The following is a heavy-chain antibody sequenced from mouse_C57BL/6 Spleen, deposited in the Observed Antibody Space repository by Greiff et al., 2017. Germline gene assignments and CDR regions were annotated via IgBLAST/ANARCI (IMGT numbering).Heavy chain of an antibody. CDR2: INPNNGGT. J-gene: IGHJ2*01. CDR1: GYTFTDYN. CDR3: ARSGGLGPYYDD. Sequence: EVQLQQSGPELVKPGASVKIPCKASGYTFTDYNMDWVKQSHGKSLEWIGDINPNNGGTIYNQKFKGKSTLTVDKSSGPAYMQLSSLTSEDSALYYGARSGGLGPYYDDWGQGTTLTVSS. D-gene: IGHD3-1*01. V-gene: IGHV1-18*01.